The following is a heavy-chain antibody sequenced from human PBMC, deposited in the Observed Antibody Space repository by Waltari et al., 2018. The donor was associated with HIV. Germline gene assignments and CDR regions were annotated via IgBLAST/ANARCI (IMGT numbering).Heavy chain of an antibody. D-gene: IGHD2-15*01. CDR2: IYYSGST. CDR1: GGSISSSSYY. Sequence: QLQLQESGPGLVKPSETLSLTCTVSGGSISSSSYYWGWIRQPPGKGLEWIGSIYYSGSTYYNPSLKSRVTISVDTSKNQFSLKLSSVTAADTAVYYCARGDSIVYYYGMDVWGQGTTVTVSS. J-gene: IGHJ6*02. CDR3: ARGDSIVYYYGMDV. V-gene: IGHV4-39*01.